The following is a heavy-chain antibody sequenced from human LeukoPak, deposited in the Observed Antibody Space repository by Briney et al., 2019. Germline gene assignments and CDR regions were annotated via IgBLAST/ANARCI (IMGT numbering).Heavy chain of an antibody. Sequence: SETLSLTCSVSGYSINSVSVWGWIRQPPGQGLEWSGNIDHTGNTYYNPSLKSRVTMSVDTSKNHLSLKQNSVTAADTAVYYCAREDYPARIFDYRGQGTLVTVSS. CDR1: GYSINSVSV. V-gene: IGHV4-38-2*02. CDR3: AREDYPARIFDY. CDR2: IDHTGNT. D-gene: IGHD2-2*01. J-gene: IGHJ4*02.